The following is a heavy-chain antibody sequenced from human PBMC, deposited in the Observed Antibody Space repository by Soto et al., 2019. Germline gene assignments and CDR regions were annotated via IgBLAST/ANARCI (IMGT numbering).Heavy chain of an antibody. CDR3: ARDTEW. J-gene: IGHJ3*01. CDR2: IYNSGST. D-gene: IGHD2-8*01. Sequence: QVQLQESGPGLVKPSETLSLTCTVSGGSISSGGYYWSWIRQHPGKGLEWIGYIYNSGSTFYNASLTSRVTIPADPSRNQFSLQMSSVTAADTAVYYCARDTEWWGQGPMVTVSS. V-gene: IGHV4-31*03. CDR1: GGSISSGGYY.